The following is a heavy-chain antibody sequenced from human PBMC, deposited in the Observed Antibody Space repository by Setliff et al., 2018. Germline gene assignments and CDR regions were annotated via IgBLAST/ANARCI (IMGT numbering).Heavy chain of an antibody. CDR3: ARSSRSGYYHQRDSFDL. J-gene: IGHJ3*01. CDR2: ISPYSGSA. Sequence: SCTVSGYDFRGHGINWVRQAPGQGPEWMGWISPYSGSASYAEKVQDRVTMTADASTNTAYLEVRSLRSDDTAIYYCARSSRSGYYHQRDSFDLWGQGTRVTVSS. D-gene: IGHD5-12*01. CDR1: GYDFRGHG. V-gene: IGHV1-18*01.